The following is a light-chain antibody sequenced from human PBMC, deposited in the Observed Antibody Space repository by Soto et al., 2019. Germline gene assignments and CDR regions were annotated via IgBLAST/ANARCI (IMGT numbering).Light chain of an antibody. Sequence: ETVLTQSPGTLSLSPGQRATLSCRASQSVSDNALAWYQQKPGQAPRLLIYGASTRATGIPDRFSGSGSGTDFTLTVSRLEPYDFAVYYCQQYGTSPSWTFGQGTKVEI. J-gene: IGKJ1*01. CDR3: QQYGTSPSWT. CDR1: QSVSDNA. V-gene: IGKV3-20*01. CDR2: GAS.